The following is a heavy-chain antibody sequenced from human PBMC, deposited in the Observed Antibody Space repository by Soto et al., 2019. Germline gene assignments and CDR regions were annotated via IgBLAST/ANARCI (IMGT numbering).Heavy chain of an antibody. CDR2: IYYSGST. J-gene: IGHJ5*02. D-gene: IGHD6-6*01. CDR3: AREWVDSSSPHGDWFDP. CDR1: GGSISSYY. Sequence: SETLSLTCTVSGGSISSYYWSWIRQPPGKGLEWIGYIYYSGSTNYNPSLKSRITISVDTSKNQFSLKLSSVTAADTAVYYCAREWVDSSSPHGDWFDPWGQGTLVTVSS. V-gene: IGHV4-59*01.